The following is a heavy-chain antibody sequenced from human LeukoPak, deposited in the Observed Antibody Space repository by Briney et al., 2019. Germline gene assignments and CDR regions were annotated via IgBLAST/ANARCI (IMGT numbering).Heavy chain of an antibody. D-gene: IGHD5-18*01. V-gene: IGHV3-30*04. J-gene: IGHJ4*02. CDR2: ILYDGSNE. CDR3: AKDSGYNYVHGFNY. Sequence: GALRLSCAASGFTFSSYSMHWVRQAPGKGLEWVTLILYDGSNEYYEDSVKGRFTISRDNSKNTLYLQMNSLRAEDTAVYYCAKDSGYNYVHGFNYWGQGTLVTVSS. CDR1: GFTFSSYS.